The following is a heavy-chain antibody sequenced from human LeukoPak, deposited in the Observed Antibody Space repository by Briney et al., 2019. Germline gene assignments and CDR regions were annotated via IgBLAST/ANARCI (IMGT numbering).Heavy chain of an antibody. D-gene: IGHD4-17*01. CDR3: AKGSTVTTVFDY. Sequence: GGSLRLSCGASGFTFSSYAMSWVRQAPGKGLEWVSSISTSGSSTYYADSVKGRFTISRDSSNNTLCLQMNSLRAEDTAVYFCAKGSTVTTVFDYWGQGTLVTVSS. CDR1: GFTFSSYA. J-gene: IGHJ4*02. V-gene: IGHV3-23*01. CDR2: ISTSGSST.